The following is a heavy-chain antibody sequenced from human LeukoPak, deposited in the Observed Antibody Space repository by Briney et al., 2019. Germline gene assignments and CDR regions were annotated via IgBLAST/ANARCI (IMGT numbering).Heavy chain of an antibody. V-gene: IGHV4-4*07. CDR3: ARDGERGGSSTSWRFDP. J-gene: IGHJ5*02. CDR1: GGSISSYY. CDR2: IYTSWST. D-gene: IGHD2-2*01. Sequence: SETLSLTCTVSGGSISSYYWSWIRQPAGKGRGWIWRIYTSWSTNYNPSLKRRGTMSVGTSKNQFSLKLTSVTAADTAVYYCARDGERGGSSTSWRFDPWGQGTLVTVSS.